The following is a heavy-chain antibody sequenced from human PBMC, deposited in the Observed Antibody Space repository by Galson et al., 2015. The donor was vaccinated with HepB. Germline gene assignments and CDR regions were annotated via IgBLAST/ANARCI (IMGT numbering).Heavy chain of an antibody. Sequence: SLRLSCAASGFTFSSYAMHWVRQAPGKGLEWVAVISYDGSNKYYADSVKGRFTISRDNSKNTLYLQMNSLRAEDTAVYYCARDCYYGSGSYSSVYWGQGTLVTVSS. V-gene: IGHV3-30-3*01. D-gene: IGHD3-10*01. CDR3: ARDCYYGSGSYSSVY. J-gene: IGHJ4*02. CDR2: ISYDGSNK. CDR1: GFTFSSYA.